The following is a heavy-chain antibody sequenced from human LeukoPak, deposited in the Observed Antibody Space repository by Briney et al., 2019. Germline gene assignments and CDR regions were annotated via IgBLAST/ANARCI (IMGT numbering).Heavy chain of an antibody. CDR3: ARDLNPSGGSSGFDP. J-gene: IGHJ5*02. CDR2: IYYSGST. D-gene: IGHD2-15*01. V-gene: IGHV4-59*01. CDR1: GGSISSYY. Sequence: SETLSLTCTVSGGSISSYYWSWIRQPPGKGLEWIGYIYYSGSTNYNPSLKSRVTISVDTSKNQFSLKLSSVTAADTAVYYCARDLNPSGGSSGFDPWGQGTLVTVSS.